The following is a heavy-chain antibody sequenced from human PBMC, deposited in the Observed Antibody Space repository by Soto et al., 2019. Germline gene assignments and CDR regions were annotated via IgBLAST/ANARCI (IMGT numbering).Heavy chain of an antibody. D-gene: IGHD6-19*01. CDR1: GFSLSNGKVG. V-gene: IGHV2-26*01. CDR3: ARILFGRSVAGGYFYMDV. CDR2: IFSNDEK. Sequence: HVTLKESGPVLVKPTETLTLTCTVSGFSLSNGKVGVSWIRQPPVKALEWLAHIFSNDEKSYRTSLKSRLTISEDTSKSQVVLTMTNVDRVDTATYYCARILFGRSVAGGYFYMDVWGKGTTVTVSS. J-gene: IGHJ6*03.